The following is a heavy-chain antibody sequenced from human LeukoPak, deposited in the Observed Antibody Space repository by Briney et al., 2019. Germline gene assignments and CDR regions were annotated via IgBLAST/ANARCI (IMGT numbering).Heavy chain of an antibody. CDR1: GGSISSSSYY. V-gene: IGHV4-39*01. Sequence: SETLSLTCTVSGGSISSSSYYWGWIRQPPGKGLEWIGSIYYSGSTYYNPSLKSRVTISVDTSKNQFSLKLSPVTAADTAVYYCARGPYDILTGYWALNYWGQGTLVTVSS. D-gene: IGHD3-9*01. J-gene: IGHJ4*02. CDR2: IYYSGST. CDR3: ARGPYDILTGYWALNY.